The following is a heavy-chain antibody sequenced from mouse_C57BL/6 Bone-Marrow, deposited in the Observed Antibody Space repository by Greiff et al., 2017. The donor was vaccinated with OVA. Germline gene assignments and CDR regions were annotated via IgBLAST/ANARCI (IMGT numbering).Heavy chain of an antibody. D-gene: IGHD2-4*01. CDR2: ITHSGET. Sequence: KVEESGPGLVKPSQSLFLTCSITGFPITSGYYWIWIRQSPGKPLEWMGYITHSGETFYNPSLQTPISITRETSKNQFFLQLNSVTTEDTAMYYCAGASYDYDGYYAMDDWGQGTSVTVSS. J-gene: IGHJ4*01. CDR1: GFPITSGYY. V-gene: IGHV12-3*01. CDR3: AGASYDYDGYYAMDD.